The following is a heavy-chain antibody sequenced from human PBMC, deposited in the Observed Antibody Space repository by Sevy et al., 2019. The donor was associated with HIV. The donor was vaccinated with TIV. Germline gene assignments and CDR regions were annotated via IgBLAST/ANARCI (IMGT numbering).Heavy chain of an antibody. CDR3: VKVPHPAVTTSYALDV. V-gene: IGHV3-30*02. CDR1: GFIFKSYG. CDR2: IRNDGSTK. D-gene: IGHD4-17*01. J-gene: IGHJ6*02. Sequence: GGSLRLSCAASGFIFKSYGMHWVRQAPGKGLEWVTFIRNDGSTKYYADSVRGRFTASRDNSKNTLYLQMNSLRPEDTAGYYCVKVPHPAVTTSYALDVWGQGTTVTVSS.